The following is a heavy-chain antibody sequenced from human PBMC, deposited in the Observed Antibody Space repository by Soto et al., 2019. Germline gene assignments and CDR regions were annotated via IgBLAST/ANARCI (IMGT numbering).Heavy chain of an antibody. CDR1: GLTLGDST. Sequence: PGGWRRRSGTAAGLTLGDSTMNWVRKAPGKGLEWVGFTEGKADGGRTGYGAWGICRVTTLRDDCKSCAYQKTNSLKTEDTAVYYCARSGYYSGSGSYYFGRDFDSWGQGTLVTASS. D-gene: IGHD3-10*01. J-gene: IGHJ4*02. V-gene: IGHV3-49*04. CDR2: TEGKADGGRT. CDR3: ARSGYYSGSGSYYFGRDFDS.